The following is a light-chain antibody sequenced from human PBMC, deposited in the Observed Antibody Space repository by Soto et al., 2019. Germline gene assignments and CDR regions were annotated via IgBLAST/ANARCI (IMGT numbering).Light chain of an antibody. J-gene: IGLJ2*01. Sequence: QSALTQPASVSVSPGQSITISCTGTSIDVGGYNYVSWYQQHPGKAPKLMIYDVSNRPSGVSNRFSGSKSGNTASLTISGLQAEDEADYYCSSYTSSSTPVFGGGTKVTVL. V-gene: IGLV2-14*01. CDR2: DVS. CDR1: SIDVGGYNY. CDR3: SSYTSSSTPV.